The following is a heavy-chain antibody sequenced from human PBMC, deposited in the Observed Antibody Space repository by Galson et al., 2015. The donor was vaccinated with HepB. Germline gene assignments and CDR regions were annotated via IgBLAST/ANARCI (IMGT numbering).Heavy chain of an antibody. CDR3: AKSAYPDAP. Sequence: ETLSLTCTVSGGSISGYYWSWFRQSPGKGLAWIGYIHYSGSTNYNPSLKSRVTMSVDASNSRFSLNLSSVTAADTAVYYCAKSAYPDAPWGQGIVVTVSS. CDR2: IHYSGST. V-gene: IGHV4-59*01. J-gene: IGHJ5*02. CDR1: GGSISGYY.